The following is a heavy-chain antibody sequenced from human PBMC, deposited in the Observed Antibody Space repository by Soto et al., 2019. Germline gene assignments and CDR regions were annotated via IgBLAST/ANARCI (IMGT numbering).Heavy chain of an antibody. CDR1: GYTFTSYD. V-gene: IGHV1-8*01. CDR2: MNPNSGNT. Sequence: ASVKVSCKASGYTFTSYDINWVRQATGQGLEYLGWMNPNSGNTGYVQKFQGRVTMTRDTSISTAYMELSSLRSEDSAVYYCARVPGDFWSGYYSWFDPWGQGTLVTVSS. J-gene: IGHJ5*02. CDR3: ARVPGDFWSGYYSWFDP. D-gene: IGHD3-3*01.